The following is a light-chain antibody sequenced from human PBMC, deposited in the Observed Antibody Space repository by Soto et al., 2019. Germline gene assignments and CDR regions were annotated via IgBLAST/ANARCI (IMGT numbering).Light chain of an antibody. J-gene: IGKJ1*01. V-gene: IGKV3-15*01. Sequence: EIVMTQSPAPLSVSPGERATLSCRASQSVFSSLAWYQQKPGQAPRPLIYGAATRATGIPARVSGSGSGTEFTLTISSLQSEDFAVYYCQQYHNWPAFGQGTKVEIK. CDR3: QQYHNWPA. CDR2: GAA. CDR1: QSVFSS.